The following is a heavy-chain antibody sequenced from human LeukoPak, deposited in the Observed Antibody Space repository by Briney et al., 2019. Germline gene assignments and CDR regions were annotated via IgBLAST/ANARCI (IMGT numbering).Heavy chain of an antibody. V-gene: IGHV4-59*11. CDR2: IYDTGGA. D-gene: IGHD2/OR15-2a*01. CDR1: GDSITSHY. Sequence: SETLSLTCTVSGDSITSHYWSWIRQPPGKGLEWIGYIYDTGGANYNPSLKSRVTISRDTSKNQFSLNVTSVTAADTAIYYCATGQYYGNSGDYWGQGTLVTVSS. J-gene: IGHJ4*02. CDR3: ATGQYYGNSGDY.